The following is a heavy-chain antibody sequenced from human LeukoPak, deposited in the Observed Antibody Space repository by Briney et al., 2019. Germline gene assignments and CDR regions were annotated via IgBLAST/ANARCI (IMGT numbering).Heavy chain of an antibody. CDR1: GGSMSSGSYY. CDR2: IYSSGST. D-gene: IGHD3-22*01. CDR3: ARDVDYYDSSGR. J-gene: IGHJ4*02. V-gene: IGHV4-61*02. Sequence: SQTLSLTCTVSGGSMSSGSYYWSWIRQPAGKGLEWIGRIYSSGSTNYNPSLKSRVTISIDTSKNQFSLKLSSVTAADTAVYYCARDVDYYDSSGRWGQGTLVTVSS.